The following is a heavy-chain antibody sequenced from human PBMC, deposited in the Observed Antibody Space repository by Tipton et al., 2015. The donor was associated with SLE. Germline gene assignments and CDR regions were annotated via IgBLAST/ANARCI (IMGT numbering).Heavy chain of an antibody. CDR2: IYTSGST. Sequence: TLSLTCTVSGGSISSYYWSWIRQPPGKGLGWIGYIYTSGSTNNNPSLKSRVTISVDTSKNQFSLRLGSVTAADTAVYYCAREEVGATVFDYWGQGTLVTVSS. J-gene: IGHJ4*02. D-gene: IGHD1-26*01. CDR3: AREEVGATVFDY. CDR1: GGSISSYY. V-gene: IGHV4-4*08.